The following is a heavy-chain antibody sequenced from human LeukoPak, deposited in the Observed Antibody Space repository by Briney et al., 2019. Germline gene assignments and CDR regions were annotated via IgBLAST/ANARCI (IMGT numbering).Heavy chain of an antibody. CDR2: ISSSGT. V-gene: IGHV4-59*01. Sequence: SETLSLTCTVSGGSISNYLWSWIRQSPGQGPEWIGYISSSGTNYNPSLGSRVTISVDTSKNQFSLKLSPVTAADTAVYYCARDKSLRGNWFGNDYWGQGTLVTVSS. J-gene: IGHJ4*02. CDR1: GGSISNYL. D-gene: IGHD3-10*01. CDR3: ARDKSLRGNWFGNDY.